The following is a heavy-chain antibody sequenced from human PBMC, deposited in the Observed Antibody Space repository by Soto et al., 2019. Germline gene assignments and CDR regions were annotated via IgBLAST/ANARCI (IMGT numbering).Heavy chain of an antibody. CDR3: ARGGYSSSWYYPGGNYYYYGMDV. CDR2: IIPIFGTA. J-gene: IGHJ6*02. V-gene: IGHV1-69*13. CDR1: GGTFSSFS. D-gene: IGHD6-13*01. Sequence: SVKVSCKASGGTFSSFSISWVRQAPGQGLEWMGGIIPIFGTAHYAQKFQGTVTITADESTSTAYMELSSLRSEDTAVYYCARGGYSSSWYYPGGNYYYYGMDVWGQGTTVTVSS.